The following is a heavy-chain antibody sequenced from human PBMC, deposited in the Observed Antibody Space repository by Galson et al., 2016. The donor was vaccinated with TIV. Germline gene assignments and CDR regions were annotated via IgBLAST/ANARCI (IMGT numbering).Heavy chain of an antibody. Sequence: SLRLSCAASGFTISDYYMSWVRQAPGMRLEWVSFIYTDASTYYADSVKGRFTISRDNSKNTLYLQMNSLRAEDTAVYYCARTTPAEIQLGCYFDDWGQGTLVTVSS. V-gene: IGHV3-53*01. J-gene: IGHJ4*02. CDR2: IYTDAST. CDR1: GFTISDYY. D-gene: IGHD1-1*01. CDR3: ARTTPAEIQLGCYFDD.